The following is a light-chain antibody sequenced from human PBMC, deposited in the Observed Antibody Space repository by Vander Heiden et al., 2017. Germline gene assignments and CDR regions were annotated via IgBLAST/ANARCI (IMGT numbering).Light chain of an antibody. CDR1: STNVGGNS. Sequence: HSAPPQPPSASGTPRQRVTIPCSGSSTNVGGNSVSWYQQLPGATPKLLIYSNIHRPSGVPDRFSGSTSGSSASLAISGLQSEDEADYYCATWDDSLNGPVFGGGTKLTVL. J-gene: IGLJ3*02. CDR3: ATWDDSLNGPV. CDR2: SNI. V-gene: IGLV1-44*01.